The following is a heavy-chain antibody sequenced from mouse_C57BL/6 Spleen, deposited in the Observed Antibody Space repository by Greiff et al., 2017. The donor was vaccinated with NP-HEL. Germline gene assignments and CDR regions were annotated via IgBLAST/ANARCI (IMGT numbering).Heavy chain of an antibody. Sequence: EVKLVESGGGLVQPGGSLSLSCAASGFTFTDYYMSWVRQPPGKALEWLGFIRNKANGYTTEYSASVKGRFTISRDNSQSILYLQMNALRAEDSATYYCASNWDGGYFDVWGTGTTVTVSS. CDR1: GFTFTDYY. CDR2: IRNKANGYTT. D-gene: IGHD4-1*02. CDR3: ASNWDGGYFDV. J-gene: IGHJ1*03. V-gene: IGHV7-3*01.